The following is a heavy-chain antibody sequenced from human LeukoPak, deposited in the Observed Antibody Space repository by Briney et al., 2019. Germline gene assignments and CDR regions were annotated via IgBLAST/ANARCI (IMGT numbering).Heavy chain of an antibody. V-gene: IGHV3-23*01. J-gene: IGHJ4*02. Sequence: GGSLRLSCAASGFTFSSYAMSWVRQAPGTGLEWVSAISGSGGSTYYADSVKGRFTISRDNSKNTLYLQMNSLRAEDTAVYYCAKDHRGYSYGFDYWGQGTLVTVSS. CDR1: GFTFSSYA. CDR2: ISGSGGST. CDR3: AKDHRGYSYGFDY. D-gene: IGHD5-18*01.